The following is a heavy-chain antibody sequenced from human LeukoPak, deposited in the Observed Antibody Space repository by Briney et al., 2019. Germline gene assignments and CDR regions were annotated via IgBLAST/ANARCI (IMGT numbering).Heavy chain of an antibody. Sequence: ASVKVSCKASGYTFTEYHLHWVRQAPGQGLEWMGWINANSGGTNYAPKFQGRVTLTRDTSISSAYMELNSLTPDDTAVYFCARLRGDFDYWGQGTLVTVSS. J-gene: IGHJ4*02. CDR1: GYTFTEYH. CDR3: ARLRGDFDY. V-gene: IGHV1-2*02. D-gene: IGHD3-10*01. CDR2: INANSGGT.